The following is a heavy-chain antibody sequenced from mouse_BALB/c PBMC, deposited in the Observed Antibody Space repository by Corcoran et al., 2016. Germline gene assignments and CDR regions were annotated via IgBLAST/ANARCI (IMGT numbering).Heavy chain of an antibody. J-gene: IGHJ2*01. V-gene: IGHV14-3*02. CDR1: GFNIKDTY. CDR3: ARKYGKGIYFDY. CDR2: IDPANGNT. D-gene: IGHD2-10*02. Sequence: DVQLQQSGAELVKTGASVKLSCTASGFNIKDTYMTWVKQRPKQGLEWTGRIDPANGNTKYDPKFQGKDTITADTSSNSAYLQLSSLTSEDTAVYYCARKYGKGIYFDYWGQGTTLIVSS.